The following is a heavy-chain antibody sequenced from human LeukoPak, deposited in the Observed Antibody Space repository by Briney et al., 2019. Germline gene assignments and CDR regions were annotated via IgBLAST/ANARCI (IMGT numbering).Heavy chain of an antibody. CDR2: IYYSGST. CDR1: GGSISSYY. CDR3: ARADYDQIPYYFDY. J-gene: IGHJ4*02. V-gene: IGHV4-59*01. Sequence: SETLSLTCTVSGGSISSYYWSWIRQPPGKGLEWIGYIYYSGSTNYNPSLKSRVTISVDTSKNQFSLKLSSVTAADTAVYYCARADYDQIPYYFDYWSQGTLVTVSS. D-gene: IGHD4-17*01.